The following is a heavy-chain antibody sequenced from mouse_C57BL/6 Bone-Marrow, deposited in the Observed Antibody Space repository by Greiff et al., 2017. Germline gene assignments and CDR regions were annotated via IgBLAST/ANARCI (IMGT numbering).Heavy chain of an antibody. CDR1: GFTFSSYT. V-gene: IGHV5-9*01. CDR2: ISGGGGNT. CDR3: ARQPLYYAMDY. Sequence: EVQLVESGGGLVKPGGSLKLSCAASGFTFSSYTMSWVRQTPGKRLEWVATISGGGGNTYYPDSVKGRFTISRDNAKNTLYLQMSSLRSEDTDLYYCARQPLYYAMDYWGQGTSVTVSS. J-gene: IGHJ4*01.